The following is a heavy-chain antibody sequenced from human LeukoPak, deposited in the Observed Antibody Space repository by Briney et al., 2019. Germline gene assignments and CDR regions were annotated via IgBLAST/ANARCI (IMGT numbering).Heavy chain of an antibody. D-gene: IGHD6-13*01. V-gene: IGHV3-48*01. CDR3: AREMTGYSSSAIDY. Sequence: GGSLRLSCAASGFTFMNWVXQXXXXGXEXXXYISSSSSTIYYADSVKGRFTISRDTAKNSLYLQMNSLGAEDTAVYYCAREMTGYSSSAIDYWGQGTLVTVSS. J-gene: IGHJ4*02. CDR1: GFTF. CDR2: ISSSSSTI.